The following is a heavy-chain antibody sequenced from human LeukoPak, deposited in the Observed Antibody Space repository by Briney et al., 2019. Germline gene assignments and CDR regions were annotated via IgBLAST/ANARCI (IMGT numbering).Heavy chain of an antibody. J-gene: IGHJ4*02. CDR1: GFTFSRYA. CDR3: ARDDYGEFDY. D-gene: IGHD4-17*01. Sequence: GGSLRLSCATSGFTFSRYAMSWVRQAPGKGLEWVSRINSDGSSTSYADSVKGRFTISRDNAKNTLYLQMNSLRAEDTAVYYCARDDYGEFDYWGQGTLVTVSS. V-gene: IGHV3-74*01. CDR2: INSDGSST.